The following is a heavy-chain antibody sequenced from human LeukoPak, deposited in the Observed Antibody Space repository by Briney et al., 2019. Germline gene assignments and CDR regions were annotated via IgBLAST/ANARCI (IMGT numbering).Heavy chain of an antibody. Sequence: GGSLRLSCAASGFNFIDYYMSWVRQAPGRGLEWISFFSSGDTNIKYADSVKGRFTISRDNAKNSPYLQMNSLRAEDTAVYFCAREIHSTGYYYAGGYMDVWGEGTTVTVSS. CDR2: FSSGDTNI. V-gene: IGHV3-11*04. CDR1: GFNFIDYY. J-gene: IGHJ6*03. CDR3: AREIHSTGYYYAGGYMDV. D-gene: IGHD3-22*01.